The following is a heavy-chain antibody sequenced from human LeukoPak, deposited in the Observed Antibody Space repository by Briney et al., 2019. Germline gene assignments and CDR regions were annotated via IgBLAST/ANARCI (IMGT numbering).Heavy chain of an antibody. CDR1: GFTFSSFP. Sequence: GGSLRLSCAASGFTFSSFPMHWVRQAPGKGLEWVADIWYNGSNKYYAESVKGRFTISRDNSENTLYLQMNSLRVEDTAVYYCSRGGYGDYNNWFDPWGQGTLVIVSS. CDR2: IWYNGSNK. CDR3: SRGGYGDYNNWFDP. D-gene: IGHD4-17*01. J-gene: IGHJ5*02. V-gene: IGHV3-33*01.